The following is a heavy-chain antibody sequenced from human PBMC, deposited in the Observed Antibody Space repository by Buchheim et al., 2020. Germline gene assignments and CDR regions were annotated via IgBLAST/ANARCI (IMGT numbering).Heavy chain of an antibody. J-gene: IGHJ4*02. D-gene: IGHD2-2*01. CDR3: ARGRFLDDRSSTSCHRYVDY. Sequence: QLQLQESGPGLVKPSQTLSLTCTVSGGSISSGGYYWSWIRQPPGKGLEWIGYIYYSGSTYYNPSLKSRVTISVDTSKNQFSQKLGSVTAADTVVYCCARGRFLDDRSSTSCHRYVDYWGQGNL. CDR1: GGSISSGGYY. CDR2: IYYSGST. V-gene: IGHV4-31*03.